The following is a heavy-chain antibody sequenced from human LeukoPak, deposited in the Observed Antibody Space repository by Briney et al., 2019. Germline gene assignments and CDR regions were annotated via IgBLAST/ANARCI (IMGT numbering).Heavy chain of an antibody. V-gene: IGHV4-34*01. CDR2: INHSGST. Sequence: SETLSLTCAVYGGSFSGYYWSWIRQPPGKGLEWIGEINHSGSTNYNPSLKSRVTISVDTSKNQFSLKPSSVTAADTAVYYCARWTQLWLRFDYWGQGTLVTVSS. D-gene: IGHD5-18*01. CDR3: ARWTQLWLRFDY. CDR1: GGSFSGYY. J-gene: IGHJ4*02.